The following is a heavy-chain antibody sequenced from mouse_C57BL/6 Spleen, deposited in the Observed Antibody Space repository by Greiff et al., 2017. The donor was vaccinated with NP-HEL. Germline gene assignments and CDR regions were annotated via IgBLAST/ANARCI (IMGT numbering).Heavy chain of an antibody. Sequence: VHLVESGAELVRPGASVKLSCKASGYTFTDYYINWVKQRPGQGLEWIARIYPGSGNTYYNEKFKGKATLTAEKSSSTAYMQLSSLTSEDSAVYFCASYDYDTFAYWGQGTLVTVSA. CDR1: GYTFTDYY. CDR3: ASYDYDTFAY. V-gene: IGHV1-76*01. D-gene: IGHD2-4*01. J-gene: IGHJ3*01. CDR2: IYPGSGNT.